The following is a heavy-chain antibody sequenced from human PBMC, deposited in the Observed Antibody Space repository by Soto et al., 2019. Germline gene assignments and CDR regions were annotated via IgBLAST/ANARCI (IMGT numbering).Heavy chain of an antibody. D-gene: IGHD2-2*01. CDR2: IWYDGSNK. J-gene: IGHJ6*02. V-gene: IGHV3-33*01. Sequence: QMQLVESGGGVVQPGRSLRLSCGVSGFTFSNGMHLVRQAPGKGLEWVAVIWYDGSNKYYADSVQGRFTISRDNSKNTLYLQMNSLRAEDTAVYYCARVAPSNYGMDVWGQGTTVTVSS. CDR3: ARVAPSNYGMDV. CDR1: GFTFSNG.